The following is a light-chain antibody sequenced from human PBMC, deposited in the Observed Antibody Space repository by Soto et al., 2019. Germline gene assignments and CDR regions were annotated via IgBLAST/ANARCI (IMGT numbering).Light chain of an antibody. Sequence: FVLTQSPATLSLSPGERATLSCRPSWNVGSSLAWHQQKPGQAPRLLMYDASKRPTGIPARFSGSGSGTDFTLTISSLEAEDFAVYYCQNGRTFGQGTRLEIK. J-gene: IGKJ2*01. V-gene: IGKV3-11*01. CDR1: WNVGSS. CDR2: DAS. CDR3: QNGRT.